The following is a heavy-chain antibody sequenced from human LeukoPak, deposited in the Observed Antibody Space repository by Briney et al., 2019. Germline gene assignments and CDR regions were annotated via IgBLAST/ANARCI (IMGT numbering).Heavy chain of an antibody. V-gene: IGHV1-69*13. CDR1: GGTFSSYA. J-gene: IGHJ4*02. Sequence: SVKVSCKVSGGTFSSYAITWVRQAPGQGLEWMGGIIPIIDTASFAHTFQGRVTLTADESTSTAYMELSSLRSEDTAVYYCAKRAVAGTYYFDYWGQGTLVTVSS. CDR2: IIPIIDTA. D-gene: IGHD6-19*01. CDR3: AKRAVAGTYYFDY.